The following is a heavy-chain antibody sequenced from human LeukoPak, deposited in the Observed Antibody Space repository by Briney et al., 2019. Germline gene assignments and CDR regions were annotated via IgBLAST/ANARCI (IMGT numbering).Heavy chain of an antibody. CDR1: GGSLSSCGSY. CDR2: IYYSGNT. D-gene: IGHD6-25*01. J-gene: IGHJ4*02. V-gene: IGHV4-31*03. Sequence: SQTLSLTCTVSGGSLSSCGSYWSWIRQYPGKGLEWIEEIYYSGNTYYNPSLKIRLPISKEKSATQFSRRLTSVTAADTPVYYGARRLSAHTTFDAWGQGTLVTVSS. CDR3: ARRLSAHTTFDA.